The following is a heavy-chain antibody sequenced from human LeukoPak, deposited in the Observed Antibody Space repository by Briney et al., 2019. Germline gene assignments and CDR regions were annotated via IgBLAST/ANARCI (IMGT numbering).Heavy chain of an antibody. CDR1: GFTFSSYW. CDR3: ARDEAYDYVWGSYRNYYYGMDV. CDR2: INSDGSST. Sequence: GGSLRLSCAASGFTFSSYWMHWVRQAPGKGLVWVSRINSDGSSTIYADSVKGRFTISRDTAKNTMYLQMNRLRAEDTAVYYCARDEAYDYVWGSYRNYYYGMDVWGQGTTVTVSS. V-gene: IGHV3-74*01. D-gene: IGHD3-16*02. J-gene: IGHJ6*02.